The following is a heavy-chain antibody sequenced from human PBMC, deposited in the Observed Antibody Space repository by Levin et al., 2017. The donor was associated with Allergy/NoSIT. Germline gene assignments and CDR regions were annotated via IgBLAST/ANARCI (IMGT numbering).Heavy chain of an antibody. D-gene: IGHD1-26*01. CDR3: ARGYGSYYFDY. Sequence: LSLTCAASGFPFSSSSMNWVRQAPGKGLEWVSSISSSSTYIYYADSVKGRFTISRDNAKNSLYLQMNSLRAEDTAVYYCARGYGSYYFDYWGQGTLVTVSS. V-gene: IGHV3-21*01. CDR1: GFPFSSSS. CDR2: ISSSSTYI. J-gene: IGHJ4*02.